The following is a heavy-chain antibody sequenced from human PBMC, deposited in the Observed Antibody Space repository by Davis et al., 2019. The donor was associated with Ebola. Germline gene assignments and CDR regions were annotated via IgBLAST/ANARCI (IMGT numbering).Heavy chain of an antibody. Sequence: ASVKVSCKASGYTFTGYYMHWVRQAPGQGLEWMGWINPNSGGTNYAQKFQGRVTMTRDASISTAYMELSRLRSDDTAVYYCARAVYRYSGSYFVGYWGQGTLVTVSS. CDR3: ARAVYRYSGSYFVGY. V-gene: IGHV1-2*02. CDR1: GYTFTGYY. CDR2: INPNSGGT. J-gene: IGHJ4*02. D-gene: IGHD1-26*01.